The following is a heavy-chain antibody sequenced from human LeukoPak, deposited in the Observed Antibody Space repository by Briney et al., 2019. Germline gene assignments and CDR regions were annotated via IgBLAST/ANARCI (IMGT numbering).Heavy chain of an antibody. D-gene: IGHD2-21*01. J-gene: IGHJ4*02. CDR3: ARATDWDY. V-gene: IGHV3-30*09. CDR1: GFSFSSYA. CDR2: ISYDGSNK. Sequence: GGSLRLSCAASGFSFSSYAMHWVRQAPVKGLEWVAVISYDGSNKYYADSVKGRFAISRDNSKNTLYLQMNSLRAEDTAVYYCARATDWDYWGQGTLVTVSS.